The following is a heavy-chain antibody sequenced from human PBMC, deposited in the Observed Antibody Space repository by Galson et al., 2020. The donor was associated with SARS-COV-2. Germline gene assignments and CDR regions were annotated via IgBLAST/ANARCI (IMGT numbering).Heavy chain of an antibody. J-gene: IGHJ4*02. CDR1: GLIFSSYG. D-gene: IGHD5-18*01. Sequence: GGSLRLSCADSGLIFSSYGMSWVRQAPGKGLEWVAGISASGASTYYADSVKGRFTVSRDNPENTLYLLMSSLTTEDTAVYYCAKDGRYSFGFRYYFDTWGQGTLVTVSS. CDR3: AKDGRYSFGFRYYFDT. V-gene: IGHV3-23*01. CDR2: ISASGAST.